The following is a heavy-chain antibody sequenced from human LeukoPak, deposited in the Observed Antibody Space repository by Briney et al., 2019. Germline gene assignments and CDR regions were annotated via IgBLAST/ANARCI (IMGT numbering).Heavy chain of an antibody. CDR2: IKQDGSDK. CDR1: GFTFSSFW. Sequence: GGSLRLSCAASGFTFSSFWMTWVRQAPGKGLEWVANIKQDGSDKHYVDSVKGRVTISRDNARNSLYLQMSSLRAEDAAVYYCARLTSSKADGMDVWGQGTTVTVSS. J-gene: IGHJ6*02. V-gene: IGHV3-7*01. D-gene: IGHD1-14*01. CDR3: ARLTSSKADGMDV.